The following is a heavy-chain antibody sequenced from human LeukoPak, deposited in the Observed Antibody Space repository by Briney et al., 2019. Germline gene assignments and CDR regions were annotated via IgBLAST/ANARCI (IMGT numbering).Heavy chain of an antibody. V-gene: IGHV3-30*04. D-gene: IGHD1-1*01. CDR1: GFSFTNYA. CDR3: ARAGYNWNDGDYYYGMDV. J-gene: IGHJ6*02. CDR2: ISYGGSHI. Sequence: GGSLRLSCAASGFSFTNYAMHWVRQAPGKGLEWVALISYGGSHINYTDSVKGRFTISRDNSENSLYLQMNSLRVDDTAVYYCARAGYNWNDGDYYYGMDVWGQGTTVTVSS.